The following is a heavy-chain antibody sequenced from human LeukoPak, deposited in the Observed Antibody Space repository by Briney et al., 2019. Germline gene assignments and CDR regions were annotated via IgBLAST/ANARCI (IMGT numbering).Heavy chain of an antibody. J-gene: IGHJ2*01. V-gene: IGHV4-59*01. CDR3: ARDAAGTMIVVVTNLGYFDL. CDR1: GGSISSYY. Sequence: SETLSLTCTVSGGSISSYYWSWIRQPPGKGLEWIGYIYYSGSTNYNPSLKSRVTISVDTSKNQFSLKLSSVTAADTAVYYCARDAAGTMIVVVTNLGYFDLWGRGTLVTVSS. D-gene: IGHD3-22*01. CDR2: IYYSGST.